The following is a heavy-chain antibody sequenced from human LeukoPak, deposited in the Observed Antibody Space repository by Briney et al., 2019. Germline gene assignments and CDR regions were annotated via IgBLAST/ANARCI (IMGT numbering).Heavy chain of an antibody. J-gene: IGHJ4*02. CDR1: GGTFTSYY. V-gene: IGHV1-46*01. CDR3: ARAGYCSSTSCLEIYYFDY. CDR2: INPSGGST. Sequence: ASVKVSCKASGGTFTSYYMHWVRQAPGQGLEWMGIINPSGGSTSYAQKFQGRVTMTRDTSTSTVYMELSSLRSEDTAVYYCARAGYCSSTSCLEIYYFDYWGQGTLVTVSS. D-gene: IGHD2-2*01.